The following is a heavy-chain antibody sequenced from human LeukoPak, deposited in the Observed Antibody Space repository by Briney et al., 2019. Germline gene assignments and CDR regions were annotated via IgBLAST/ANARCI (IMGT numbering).Heavy chain of an antibody. D-gene: IGHD2-2*01. Sequence: SETLSLTCTVSGGSISSYYWSWIRQPPGKGLASIGYIYYSGSTNYNPSLKSRVTISVDKSKNQFSLKLSSVTAADTAVYYCASSLVPAAIPYYYYYMDVWGKGTTVTVSS. CDR2: IYYSGST. V-gene: IGHV4-59*01. CDR1: GGSISSYY. J-gene: IGHJ6*03. CDR3: ASSLVPAAIPYYYYYMDV.